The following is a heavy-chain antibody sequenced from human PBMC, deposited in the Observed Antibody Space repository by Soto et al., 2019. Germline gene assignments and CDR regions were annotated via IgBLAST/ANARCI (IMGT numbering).Heavy chain of an antibody. Sequence: SETLSLTCTVSGGSISSYYWSWIRQPPGKGLEWIGYIYYSGSTNYNPSLKSRVTISVDTSKNQFSLKLSSVTAADTAVYYCARLDYDILTGYPGYYFDYWGQGTLVTVSS. V-gene: IGHV4-59*08. CDR1: GGSISSYY. CDR2: IYYSGST. CDR3: ARLDYDILTGYPGYYFDY. J-gene: IGHJ4*02. D-gene: IGHD3-9*01.